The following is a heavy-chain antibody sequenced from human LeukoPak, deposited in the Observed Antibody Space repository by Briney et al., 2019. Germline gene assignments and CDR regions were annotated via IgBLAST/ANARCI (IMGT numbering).Heavy chain of an antibody. V-gene: IGHV3-72*01. D-gene: IGHD3-3*02. CDR1: GFTFSDHY. CDR3: ARDSQHLNFDY. Sequence: PGGSLRLSCAASGFTFSDHYMDWVRQAPGKGLEWVGRARKKANSYTTEYAASVKGRFTISRDGSKNSLYLHMNSLKTEDTAVYYCARDSQHLNFDYWGQGTLVTVSS. J-gene: IGHJ4*02. CDR2: ARKKANSYTT.